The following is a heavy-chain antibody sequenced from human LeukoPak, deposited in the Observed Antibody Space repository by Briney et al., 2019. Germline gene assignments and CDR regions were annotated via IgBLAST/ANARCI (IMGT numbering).Heavy chain of an antibody. CDR3: AKTRAVRRQGFDY. Sequence: GGSLRLSCAASGFTFSSYAMSWVRQAPGKGQEWVSAISGSGGSTYYADSVKGRFTISRDNSKNTLYLQMNSLRAEDTAVYYCAKTRAVRRQGFDYWGQGTLVTVSS. V-gene: IGHV3-23*01. D-gene: IGHD4-17*01. J-gene: IGHJ4*02. CDR1: GFTFSSYA. CDR2: ISGSGGST.